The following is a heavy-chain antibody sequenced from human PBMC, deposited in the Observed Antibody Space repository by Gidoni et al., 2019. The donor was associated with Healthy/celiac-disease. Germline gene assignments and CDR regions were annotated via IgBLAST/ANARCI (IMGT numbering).Heavy chain of an antibody. CDR1: GYTLTELS. CDR3: ATAPPYGSSPTYWYFDL. Sequence: QVQLVQSGAEVKKPGASVQVSCKVAGYTLTELSMHWVRQAPGKGLEWMGGFDPEDGETIYAQKFQGRVTMTEDTSTDTAYMELSSLRSEDTAVYYCATAPPYGSSPTYWYFDLWGRGTLVTVSS. D-gene: IGHD6-13*01. CDR2: FDPEDGET. J-gene: IGHJ2*01. V-gene: IGHV1-24*01.